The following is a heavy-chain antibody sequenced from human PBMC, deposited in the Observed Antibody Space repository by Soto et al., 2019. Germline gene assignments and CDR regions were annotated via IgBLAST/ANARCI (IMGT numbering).Heavy chain of an antibody. V-gene: IGHV3-23*01. D-gene: IGHD3-22*01. J-gene: IGHJ4*02. CDR2: ISGRGEIT. Sequence: EVQLLESGGGLVQPGGALRLSCAASGFTFSDYAMSWVRQAPGKGLEWVSAISGRGEITYYAASVKGRFTISRDNSRDTLYLQMTSLRAEDTATYYCATPGKVSSGYNPFVYWGQGILVTVSS. CDR3: ATPGKVSSGYNPFVY. CDR1: GFTFSDYA.